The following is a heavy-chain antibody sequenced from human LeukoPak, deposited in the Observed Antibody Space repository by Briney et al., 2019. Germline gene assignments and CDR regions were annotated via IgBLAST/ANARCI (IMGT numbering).Heavy chain of an antibody. CDR3: ASGGYGDYVVDY. CDR1: GFIFSSYW. J-gene: IGHJ4*02. V-gene: IGHV3-7*01. Sequence: GGSLRLSCAASGFIFSSYWMSWVRQAPGKGLEWVANIKQDGSEKYYVDSVKGRFTISRDNSKNTLYLQMNSLRAEDTAVYYCASGGYGDYVVDYWGQGTLVTVSS. CDR2: IKQDGSEK. D-gene: IGHD4-17*01.